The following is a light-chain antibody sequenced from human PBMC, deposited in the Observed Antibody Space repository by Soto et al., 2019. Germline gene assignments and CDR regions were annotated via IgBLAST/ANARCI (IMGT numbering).Light chain of an antibody. CDR3: QQYNSYSKT. CDR1: QSISSW. CDR2: DAS. V-gene: IGKV1-5*01. J-gene: IGKJ1*01. Sequence: DIQMTQSPSTLSASVGDRVTITCRASQSISSWLAWYQQKPGKAPKLLIYDASSLESGDPSRFSGSVSGKEFTLTISSPQPDDVAPYDFQQYNSYSKTLSQGTTVEIK.